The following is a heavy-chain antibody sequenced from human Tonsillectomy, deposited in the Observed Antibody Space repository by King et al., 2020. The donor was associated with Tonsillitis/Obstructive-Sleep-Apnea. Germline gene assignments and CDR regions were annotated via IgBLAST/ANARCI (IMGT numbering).Heavy chain of an antibody. J-gene: IGHJ5*02. CDR1: GFTFDDYA. CDR3: ANAQGQDPYPGKFDP. Sequence: VQLVESGGGLVQPGRSLRLSCAASGFTFDDYAMHWVRQAPGKGLEWVSGISWNSGSIAYADSVKGRFTISRDNAKNSLYLQMNSLRAEDTALYYCANAQGQDPYPGKFDPWGQGTLVTVSS. CDR2: ISWNSGSI. V-gene: IGHV3-9*01.